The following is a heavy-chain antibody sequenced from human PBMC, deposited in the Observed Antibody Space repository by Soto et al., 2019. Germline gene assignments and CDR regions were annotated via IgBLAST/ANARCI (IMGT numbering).Heavy chain of an antibody. CDR3: AKVSPMGYFFDF. Sequence: GGSLRLSCAASGFTFDDYAMHWVRQAPGKGLEWVSGISWNSGSIGYADSVKGRFTISRDNSKNTLYLEMNSLRGEDTAVYYCAKVSPMGYFFDFWGQGT. CDR1: GFTFDDYA. V-gene: IGHV3-9*01. J-gene: IGHJ4*02. CDR2: ISWNSGSI.